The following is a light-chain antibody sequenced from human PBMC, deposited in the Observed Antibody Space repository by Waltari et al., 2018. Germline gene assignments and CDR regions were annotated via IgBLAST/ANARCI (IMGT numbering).Light chain of an antibody. CDR2: DVT. Sequence: QSALTQPPSVSGSPGQSVTLSCTATSSDVGNYNRVSWYQQSPGTAPKLMIYDVTNRPSGVPDRFSGSKSGNTASLTISGLQAEDEADYYCSSPTTSITWVFGGGTKLTVL. CDR1: SSDVGNYNR. J-gene: IGLJ3*02. V-gene: IGLV2-18*02. CDR3: SSPTTSITWV.